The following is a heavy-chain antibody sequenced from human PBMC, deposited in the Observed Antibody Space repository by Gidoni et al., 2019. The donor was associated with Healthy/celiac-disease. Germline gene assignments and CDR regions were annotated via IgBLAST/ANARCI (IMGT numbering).Heavy chain of an antibody. D-gene: IGHD3-16*02. CDR3: AKEGNYDYVWGSYRATYYFDY. Sequence: VQLLESGGGLVQPGGSVKLSCPPSGFTVDSSHMRWVREAAGKGLEWVSAISGSGGSTYYADAVKGRFTISRDNSKNTLYLQMNSLRAEDTAVYYCAKEGNYDYVWGSYRATYYFDYWGQGTLVTVSS. CDR1: GFTVDSSH. J-gene: IGHJ4*02. V-gene: IGHV3-23*01. CDR2: ISGSGGST.